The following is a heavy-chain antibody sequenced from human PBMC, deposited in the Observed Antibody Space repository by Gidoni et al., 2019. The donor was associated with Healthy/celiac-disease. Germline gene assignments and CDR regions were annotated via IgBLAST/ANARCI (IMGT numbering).Heavy chain of an antibody. Sequence: EVQLVESGGGLVQPGGSLTLSCAASGFTFSGSAMHWVRQASGKGLEWVGRIRSKANSYATAYAASVKGRFTIARDDSKNTAYLQMNSLKTEDTAVYYCTSPGDYRYGMDVWGQGTTVTVSS. CDR3: TSPGDYRYGMDV. CDR1: GFTFSGSA. V-gene: IGHV3-73*02. D-gene: IGHD4-17*01. J-gene: IGHJ6*02. CDR2: IRSKANSYAT.